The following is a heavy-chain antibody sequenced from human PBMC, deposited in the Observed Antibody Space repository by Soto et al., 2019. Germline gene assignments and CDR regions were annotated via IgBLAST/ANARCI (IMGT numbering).Heavy chain of an antibody. CDR3: ATLDDYPWGSQNWFEP. D-gene: IGHD3-16*01. J-gene: IGHJ5*02. CDR1: GYSFTNYW. Sequence: GESLKISCKASGYSFTNYWIGWVRQMPGKGLEWMGVIYPGDSDTKYSPSFQAQVTISADKSISTAYLQWSSLKSSDTAMYYCATLDDYPWGSQNWFEPWGQGAL. V-gene: IGHV5-51*01. CDR2: IYPGDSDT.